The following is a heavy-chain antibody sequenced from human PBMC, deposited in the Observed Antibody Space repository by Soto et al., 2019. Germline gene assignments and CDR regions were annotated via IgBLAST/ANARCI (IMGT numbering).Heavy chain of an antibody. CDR3: SRDYLDGVGRTGAFDI. CDR2: ISTYNGAT. CDR1: GYTYTNYG. J-gene: IGHJ3*02. Sequence: QLQLVQSGPEVKSPGASVKVSCKSSGYTYTNYGINWVRQAPGQGLEWMGWISTYNGATNYAQKLEGRVTMTTDTSTSTADLDLRSLRSDDTVVYYCSRDYLDGVGRTGAFDIWGQGTMVTVSS. V-gene: IGHV1-18*01. D-gene: IGHD3-3*01.